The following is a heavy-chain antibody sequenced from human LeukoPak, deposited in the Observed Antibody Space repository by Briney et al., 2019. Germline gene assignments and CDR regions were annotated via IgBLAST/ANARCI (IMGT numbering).Heavy chain of an antibody. Sequence: SETLSLTCTVSGGSISSYYWSWIRQPPGKGLEWIGYIYYSGSTNYNPSLKSRVTISVDTSKNQFSLKLSSVTAADTAVYYCARGGLSRAAGTGEFDYWGQGTPVTVSS. D-gene: IGHD6-13*01. CDR3: ARGGLSRAAGTGEFDY. J-gene: IGHJ4*02. CDR2: IYYSGST. V-gene: IGHV4-59*01. CDR1: GGSISSYY.